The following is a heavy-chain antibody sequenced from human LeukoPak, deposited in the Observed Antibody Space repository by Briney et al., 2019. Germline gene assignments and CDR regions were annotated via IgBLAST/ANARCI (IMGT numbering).Heavy chain of an antibody. CDR1: GFTFSSYA. CDR2: ISGSGGST. CDR3: AKDLYYYGSGSYLPSGT. D-gene: IGHD3-10*01. J-gene: IGHJ5*02. Sequence: PGGSLRLSCAASGFTFSSYAMSWVRQAPGKGLEWVSAISGSGGSTYYADSVKGRFTISRDNSKNTLYLQMNSLRAEDTALYYCAKDLYYYGSGSYLPSGTWGQGTLVTVSS. V-gene: IGHV3-23*01.